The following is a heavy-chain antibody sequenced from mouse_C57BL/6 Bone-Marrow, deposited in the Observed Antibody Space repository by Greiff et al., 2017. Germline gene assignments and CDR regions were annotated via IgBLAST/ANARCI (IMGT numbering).Heavy chain of an antibody. V-gene: IGHV1-7*01. J-gene: IGHJ2*01. CDR3: ANAYASSYGYFDY. CDR1: GYTFTSYW. Sequence: VQLVESGAELAKPGASVKLSCKASGYTFTSYWMHWVKQRPGQGLEWIGYINPSSGCTKYNQKFKRKATLTADTSSSPAYMQLSSLTYEDSAVYYCANAYASSYGYFDYWGQGTTLTVSS. D-gene: IGHD1-1*01. CDR2: INPSSGCT.